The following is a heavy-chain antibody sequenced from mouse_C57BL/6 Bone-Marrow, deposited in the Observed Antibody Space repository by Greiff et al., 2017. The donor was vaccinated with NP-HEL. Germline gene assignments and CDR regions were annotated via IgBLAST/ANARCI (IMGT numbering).Heavy chain of an antibody. J-gene: IGHJ4*01. V-gene: IGHV5-16*01. CDR3: ARGGYCNYFYYYAMDY. CDR2: INYDGSST. CDR1: GFTFSDYY. Sequence: EVQRVESEGGLVQPGSSMKLSCTASGFTFSDYYMAWVRQVPEKGLEWVANINYDGSSTYYLDSLKSRFIISRDNAKNILYLQMSSLKSEDTATYYCARGGYCNYFYYYAMDYWGQGTSVTVSS. D-gene: IGHD2-1*01.